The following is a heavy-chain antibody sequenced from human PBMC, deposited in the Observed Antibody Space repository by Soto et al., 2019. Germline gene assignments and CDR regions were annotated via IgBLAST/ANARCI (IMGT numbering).Heavy chain of an antibody. Sequence: GGSLRLSCAASGFTFSDHYMDWVRQAPGKGLEWVSHIGPDGTDIVYADSVKGRFIISRDNARNTVYPQMNSLEAEDTAVYYCAKLPWEVAPSWGQGTLVTVSS. CDR3: AKLPWEVAPS. D-gene: IGHD1-26*01. J-gene: IGHJ5*02. CDR2: IGPDGTDI. V-gene: IGHV3-74*03. CDR1: GFTFSDHY.